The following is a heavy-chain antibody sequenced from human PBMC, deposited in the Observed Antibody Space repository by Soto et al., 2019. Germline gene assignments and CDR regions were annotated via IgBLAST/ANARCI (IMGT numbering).Heavy chain of an antibody. V-gene: IGHV3-23*01. CDR1: GFTFRNYG. D-gene: IGHD6-19*01. J-gene: IGHJ5*01. CDR2: ISGGGDNT. Sequence: EVQLLQSGGGLVQPGGSLRLSCEASGFTFRNYGMTWVRQAPGKGLEWVSFISGGGDNTYYADSVKGRFTISRDNSKNTLYLQVSSLSAEDTAIYYCAKTYSSGWYDFDSWGQGTLVTVSS. CDR3: AKTYSSGWYDFDS.